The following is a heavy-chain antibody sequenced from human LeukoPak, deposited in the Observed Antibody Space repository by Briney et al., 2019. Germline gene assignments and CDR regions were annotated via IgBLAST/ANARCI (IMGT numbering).Heavy chain of an antibody. V-gene: IGHV4-34*01. Sequence: SETLSLTCAVYGGSFSGYYWSWIRQPPGKGLEWIGEINHSGSTNYNPSLKSRVTISVDTSKNQFSLKLSSVTAADTAVYYCAREAYYYDSSGYLSGWFDPWGQGTLVTVSS. CDR3: AREAYYYDSSGYLSGWFDP. CDR1: GGSFSGYY. CDR2: INHSGST. D-gene: IGHD3-22*01. J-gene: IGHJ5*02.